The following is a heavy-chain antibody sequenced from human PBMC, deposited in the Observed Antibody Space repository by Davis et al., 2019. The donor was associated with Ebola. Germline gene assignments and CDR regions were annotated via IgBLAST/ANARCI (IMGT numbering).Heavy chain of an antibody. D-gene: IGHD1-1*01. V-gene: IGHV4-59*05. CDR1: GGSISSYY. CDR2: ASYSGST. Sequence: SETLSLTCTVSGGSISSYYWSWIRQPPGKGLEWIGSASYSGSTYYNPSLKSRVTISVDTSKNQFSLKLSSVTAADTAVYYCAKSERGYLLRFDPWGQGTLVTVSS. J-gene: IGHJ5*02. CDR3: AKSERGYLLRFDP.